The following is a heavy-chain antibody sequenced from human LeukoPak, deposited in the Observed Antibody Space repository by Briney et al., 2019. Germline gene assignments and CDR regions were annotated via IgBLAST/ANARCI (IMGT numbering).Heavy chain of an antibody. D-gene: IGHD5-18*01. CDR1: GFTFSSYG. J-gene: IGHJ4*02. Sequence: GRSLRLSCAASGFTFSSYGMHWVRQAPGKGLEWVAVISYDGSNKYYADSVKGRLTISRDNSKNTLYLQMNSLRAEDTAVYYCAKEGGTAMVSPYWGQGTLVTVSS. CDR2: ISYDGSNK. V-gene: IGHV3-30*18. CDR3: AKEGGTAMVSPY.